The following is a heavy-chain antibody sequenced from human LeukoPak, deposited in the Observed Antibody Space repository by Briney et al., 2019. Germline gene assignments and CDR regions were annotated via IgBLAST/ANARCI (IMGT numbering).Heavy chain of an antibody. V-gene: IGHV3-30*18. CDR2: ISYDGSNK. D-gene: IGHD1-26*01. J-gene: IGHJ4*02. Sequence: PGGSLRLSCAASGFTFSSYGMHWVRQAPGKGLEWVAVISYDGSNKYYADSVKGRFTISRDNSKNTLYLQMNSLRAEDTAVYYCAKTEIVGVQVDYWGQGTLVTVSS. CDR3: AKTEIVGVQVDY. CDR1: GFTFSSYG.